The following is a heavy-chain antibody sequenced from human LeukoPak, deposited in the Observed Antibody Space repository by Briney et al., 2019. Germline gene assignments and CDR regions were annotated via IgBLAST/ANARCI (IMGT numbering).Heavy chain of an antibody. Sequence: PGGSLRLSCAASGFTFSSYSMNWVRQAPGKGLEWVSSISSSSSYIYYADSVKGRFTISRDNAKNSLYLQMNSLRAEDTAVYYCARGPPGGYYYYYYMDVWGKGTTVTISS. CDR2: ISSSSSYI. V-gene: IGHV3-21*01. J-gene: IGHJ6*03. D-gene: IGHD3-16*01. CDR1: GFTFSSYS. CDR3: ARGPPGGYYYYYYMDV.